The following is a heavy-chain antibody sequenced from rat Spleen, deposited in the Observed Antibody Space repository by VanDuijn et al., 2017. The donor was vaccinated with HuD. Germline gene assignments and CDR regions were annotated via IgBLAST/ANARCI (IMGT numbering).Heavy chain of an antibody. V-gene: IGHV2S63*01. J-gene: IGHJ4*01. CDR2: MWSGGTT. D-gene: IGHD1-2*01. Sequence: EVQLKESGPDLVQPSQTLSLTCTVSGFSLTDYSVHWVRQPPGKGLEWMGVMWSGGTTAYNSALKSRLSISRDTSKSQVFLKMNSLQSDDTAIYYCARAIAADYVMAAWGQGASVTVSS. CDR1: GFSLTDYS. CDR3: ARAIAADYVMAA.